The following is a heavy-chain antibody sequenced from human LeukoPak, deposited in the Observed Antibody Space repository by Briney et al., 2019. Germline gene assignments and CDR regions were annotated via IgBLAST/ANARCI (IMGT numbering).Heavy chain of an antibody. Sequence: GGSLRLSCAASGFTFSSYSMNWVRQAPGKGREGVSYISSSSSTIYYADSVKGRFTISRDNAKNSLYLQMNSLRAEDTAVYYCAKSTRRYCSSTSCQRDIDYWGQGTLVAVSS. D-gene: IGHD2-2*01. CDR1: GFTFSSYS. CDR3: AKSTRRYCSSTSCQRDIDY. J-gene: IGHJ4*02. CDR2: ISSSSSTI. V-gene: IGHV3-48*04.